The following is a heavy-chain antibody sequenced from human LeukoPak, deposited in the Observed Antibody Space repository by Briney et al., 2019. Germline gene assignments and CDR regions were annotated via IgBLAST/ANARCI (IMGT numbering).Heavy chain of an antibody. J-gene: IGHJ4*02. CDR2: ISWNSGSI. V-gene: IGHV3-9*01. Sequence: HPGGSLRLSCAASGFTFDDYAMHWVRQAPGKGLEWVSGISWNSGSIGYADSVKGRFTISRDNAKNSLYLQMNSLRAEDTALYYCAKGHYFGVVITPLDYWGQGTLVTVSS. CDR1: GFTFDDYA. D-gene: IGHD3-3*01. CDR3: AKGHYFGVVITPLDY.